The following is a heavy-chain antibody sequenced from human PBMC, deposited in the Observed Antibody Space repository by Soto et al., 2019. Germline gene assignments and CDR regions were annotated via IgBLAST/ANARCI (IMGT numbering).Heavy chain of an antibody. CDR3: AKEAGDMAITYGHFAH. D-gene: IGHD1-20*01. CDR2: ISGSGGSK. Sequence: EVQLLESGGGLVQPGGSLRLSCAASGFTFTTYAMSWVRQAPGKGLEWVSAISGSGGSKYYADSVKGRFTISRDNSKNTLYLQMNSLKAEDTAVYYCAKEAGDMAITYGHFAHGGKGTLVTVSS. V-gene: IGHV3-23*01. CDR1: GFTFTTYA. J-gene: IGHJ4*02.